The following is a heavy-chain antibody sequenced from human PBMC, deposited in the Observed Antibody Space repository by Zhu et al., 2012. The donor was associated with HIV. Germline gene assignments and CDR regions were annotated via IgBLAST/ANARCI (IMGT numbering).Heavy chain of an antibody. CDR1: GDSISSSNHY. Sequence: QVQLQESGPGLVKPSETLSLTCTVSGDSISSSNHYWGWIRQPPGKGLEWIGNVYYSGNTYYNPSLKSRVTMSVDTSKNQLSLRLSSVTAADTAVYYCARLDVGDSYGCGFYFDYWGQGTLVTVSS. CDR2: VYYSGNT. V-gene: IGHV4-39*07. CDR3: ARLDVGDSYGCGFYFDY. D-gene: IGHD5-18*01. J-gene: IGHJ4*02.